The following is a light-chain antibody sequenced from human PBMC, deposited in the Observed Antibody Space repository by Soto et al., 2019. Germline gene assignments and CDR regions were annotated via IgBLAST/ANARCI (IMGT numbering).Light chain of an antibody. J-gene: IGKJ5*01. CDR2: GAS. CDR1: QTVSSNY. Sequence: EIILTQSPDTLSLSPGERATLSCRASQTVSSNYLAWCQQRPGQAPRLLIYGASTRAAGIPDRFSGSGSGTEFTLTITRLEPEDSAAYFCQQYTGPPSTFGQGTRLEIK. CDR3: QQYTGPPST. V-gene: IGKV3-20*01.